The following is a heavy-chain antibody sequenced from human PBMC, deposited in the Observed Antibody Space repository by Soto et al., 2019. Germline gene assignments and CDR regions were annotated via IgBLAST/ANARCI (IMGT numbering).Heavy chain of an antibody. J-gene: IGHJ5*02. CDR2: IYTSGST. Sequence: SETLSLTCTVSGGSISSYYWSSIRQPAGKGLEWIGRIYTSGSTNYNPSLKSRVTMSVDTSKNQFSLKLSSVTAADTAVYYCARALGSYNWNYVWFDPWGQGTLVTVSS. CDR3: ARALGSYNWNYVWFDP. D-gene: IGHD1-7*01. CDR1: GGSISSYY. V-gene: IGHV4-4*07.